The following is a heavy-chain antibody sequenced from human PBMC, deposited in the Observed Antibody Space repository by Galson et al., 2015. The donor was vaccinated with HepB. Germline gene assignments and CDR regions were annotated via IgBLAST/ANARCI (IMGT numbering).Heavy chain of an antibody. CDR1: GDSVSSNSAA. D-gene: IGHD2-15*01. CDR2: TYYRAKWYT. Sequence: CAISGDSVSSNSAAWNWIRHSPSRGLEWLGRTYYRAKWYTYYGVSVKSRITINPDTSKNQFSLQLTSVTPEDTAVYYCARVAGTIYYYAMDVWGQGTTVIVSS. J-gene: IGHJ6*02. CDR3: ARVAGTIYYYAMDV. V-gene: IGHV6-1*01.